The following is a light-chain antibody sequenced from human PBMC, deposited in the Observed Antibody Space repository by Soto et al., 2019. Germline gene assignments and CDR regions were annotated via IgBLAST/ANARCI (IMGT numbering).Light chain of an antibody. CDR1: SSNIGSNY. J-gene: IGLJ3*02. V-gene: IGLV1-47*01. CDR3: AAWDNSLSGV. CDR2: RSN. Sequence: QSVLTQPPSASGTPGQRVTISCSGSSSNIGSNYVYWYQQLPGTAPKLLIYRSNQRPSGVPDRFSGSKSGTSASLAISGLRSEDEADYYCAAWDNSLSGVFGGGTQLTVL.